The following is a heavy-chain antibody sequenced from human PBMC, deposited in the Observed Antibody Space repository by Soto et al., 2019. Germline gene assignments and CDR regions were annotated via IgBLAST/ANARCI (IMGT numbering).Heavy chain of an antibody. V-gene: IGHV4-34*01. J-gene: IGHJ4*02. CDR1: GGSFSGYY. Sequence: SETLSLTCDVYGGSFSGYYWTWIRQPPRTGLEWIGEINHSGSTNYSPSLKSRVTISVDTSKNQFSLKLTSVTAADTAVYYCARDKITGLFDYWGQGTLVTVSS. D-gene: IGHD2-8*02. CDR3: ARDKITGLFDY. CDR2: INHSGST.